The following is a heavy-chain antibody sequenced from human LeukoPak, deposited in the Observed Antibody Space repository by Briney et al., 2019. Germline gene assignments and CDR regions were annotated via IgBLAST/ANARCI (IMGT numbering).Heavy chain of an antibody. CDR1: GFPFSSYA. CDR3: AKDDFWSGTYYFDY. J-gene: IGHJ4*02. Sequence: GVSLRLSCAASGFPFSSYAMSWVRPAPGKGVEWVSAISGSGGSTYYADSVKGRFTISRDNSKNTLYLQMNSLRAEDTAVYYCAKDDFWSGTYYFDYWGQGTLVTVSS. V-gene: IGHV3-23*01. CDR2: ISGSGGST. D-gene: IGHD3-3*01.